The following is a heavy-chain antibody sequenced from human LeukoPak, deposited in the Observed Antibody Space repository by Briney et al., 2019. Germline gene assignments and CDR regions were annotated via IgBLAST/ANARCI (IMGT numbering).Heavy chain of an antibody. CDR1: GYTFTSNY. J-gene: IGHJ4*02. V-gene: IGHV1-46*01. CDR2: IYARDGST. CDR3: ARDQEGFDY. Sequence: ASVKVSCKASGYTFTSNYIHWVRQAPGQGLEWMGMIYARDGSTSYAQKFQGRVTVTRDTSTSTVHMELSGLRSEDTAVYYCARDQEGFDYWGQGALVTVSS.